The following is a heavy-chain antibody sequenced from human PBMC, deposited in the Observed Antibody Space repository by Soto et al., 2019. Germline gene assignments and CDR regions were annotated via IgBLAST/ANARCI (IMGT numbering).Heavy chain of an antibody. CDR3: ARFAEGGDSSYDAFDI. CDR2: ISYDGSNK. V-gene: IGHV3-30-3*01. D-gene: IGHD3-22*01. Sequence: PGGSLRLSCAASGFTFSSYAMHWVRQAPGKGLEWVAVISYDGSNKYYADSVKGRFTTSRDNSKNTLYLQMNSLRAEDTAVYYCARFAEGGDSSYDAFDIWGQGTMVTVSS. J-gene: IGHJ3*02. CDR1: GFTFSSYA.